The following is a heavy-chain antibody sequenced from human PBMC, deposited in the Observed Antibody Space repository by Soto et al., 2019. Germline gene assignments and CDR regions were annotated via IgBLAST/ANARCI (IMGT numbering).Heavy chain of an antibody. CDR2: ISSSSSYI. J-gene: IGHJ5*02. Sequence: PGGSLRLSCAASGFTFSSYSMNWVRQAPGKGLEWVSSISSSSSYIYYADSVKGRFTISRDNAKNSLYLQMNSLRAEDTAVYYCARQPRTRQQLGWWAWGQGTLVTVSS. V-gene: IGHV3-21*01. CDR3: ARQPRTRQQLGWWA. D-gene: IGHD6-6*01. CDR1: GFTFSSYS.